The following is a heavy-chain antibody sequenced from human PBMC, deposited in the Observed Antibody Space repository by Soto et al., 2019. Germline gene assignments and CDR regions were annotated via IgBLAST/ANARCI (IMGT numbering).Heavy chain of an antibody. CDR3: ARPVIITARRGWFDP. V-gene: IGHV4-39*01. J-gene: IGHJ5*02. CDR2: IYDSGST. D-gene: IGHD6-6*01. CDR1: GGSISSSSYY. Sequence: NPSETLSLTCTVSGGSISSSSYYWGWIRQPPGKGLEWIGSIYDSGSTYYNPSLKSRITISVDTSKNQFPLKLSSVTAADTALYYGARPVIITARRGWFDPWGQGTLVTVSS.